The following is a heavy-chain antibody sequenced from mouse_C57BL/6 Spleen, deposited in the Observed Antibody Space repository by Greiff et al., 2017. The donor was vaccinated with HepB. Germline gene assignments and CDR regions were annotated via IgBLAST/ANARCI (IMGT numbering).Heavy chain of an antibody. Sequence: VQLQQSGAELVKPGASVKLSCKASGYTFTSYWMHWVKQRPGQGLEWIGNINPSNGGTNYNEKFKSKATLTVDKSSSTAYMQLSSLTSEDSAVYYCASASYPGYYAFDYWGQGTTVTVSS. CDR1: GYTFTSYW. CDR3: ASASYPGYYAFDY. V-gene: IGHV1-53*01. J-gene: IGHJ4*01. CDR2: INPSNGGT. D-gene: IGHD1-1*01.